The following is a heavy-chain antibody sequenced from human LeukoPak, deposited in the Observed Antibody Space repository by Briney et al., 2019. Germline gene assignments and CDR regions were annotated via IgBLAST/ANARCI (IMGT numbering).Heavy chain of an antibody. Sequence: GASVTVSCKASRYTFTGYYMHWVRQAPGQGLEWMGWINPNSGGTNYAQKFQGRVTMTRDTSISTAYMELSSLRSEDTAVYYCAGGGCGDYDWDYWGQGTLVTVSS. CDR3: AGGGCGDYDWDY. D-gene: IGHD4-17*01. CDR2: INPNSGGT. V-gene: IGHV1-2*02. J-gene: IGHJ4*02. CDR1: RYTFTGYY.